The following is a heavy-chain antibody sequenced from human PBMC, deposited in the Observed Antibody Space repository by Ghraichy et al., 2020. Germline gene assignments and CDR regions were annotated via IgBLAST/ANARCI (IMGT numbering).Heavy chain of an antibody. D-gene: IGHD6-6*01. V-gene: IGHV3-7*01. CDR2: IKQDGREK. Sequence: GESLNISCAASGFTFSAYWMTWVRQAPGKGLEWVANIKQDGREKYYVDSVKGRFTISRDNAKNSLYLQMNSLRAEDTAVYYCARDREQLDAFDIWGQGTMVTVSS. CDR3: ARDREQLDAFDI. CDR1: GFTFSAYW. J-gene: IGHJ3*02.